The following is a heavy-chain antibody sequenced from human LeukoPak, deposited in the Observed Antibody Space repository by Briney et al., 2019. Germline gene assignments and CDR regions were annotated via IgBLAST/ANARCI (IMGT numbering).Heavy chain of an antibody. CDR3: AAAGPPYYYDSSGYYYYYGMDV. D-gene: IGHD3-22*01. CDR1: GFTFTSSA. CDR2: IVVGNGNT. J-gene: IGHJ6*02. Sequence: SVKVSCKASGFTFTSSAMQWVRQARGQRLEWIGWIVVGNGNTNYAQKFQERVTITRDMSTSTAYMELSSLRSEDTAVYYCAAAGPPYYYDSSGYYYYYGMDVWGQGTTVTVSS. V-gene: IGHV1-58*02.